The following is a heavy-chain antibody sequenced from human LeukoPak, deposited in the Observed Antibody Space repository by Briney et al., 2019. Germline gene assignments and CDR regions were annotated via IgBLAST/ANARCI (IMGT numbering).Heavy chain of an antibody. J-gene: IGHJ4*02. D-gene: IGHD3-16*02. CDR1: GGSISSYY. CDR3: ARYVWGSYPTFEDY. V-gene: IGHV4-59*01. CDR2: ISYSGNT. Sequence: PSETLSLTCTVSGGSISSYYWSWIRQPPGKGLEWIGYISYSGNTNYNPSFKSRVTISVDTSNNQFPLKLSSVTAADTAVYYCARYVWGSYPTFEDYWGQGTLVTVSS.